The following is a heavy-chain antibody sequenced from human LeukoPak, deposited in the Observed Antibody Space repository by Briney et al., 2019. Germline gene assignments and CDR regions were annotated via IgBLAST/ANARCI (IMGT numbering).Heavy chain of an antibody. CDR3: ARGEVVVTIAPDY. D-gene: IGHD5-12*01. V-gene: IGHV3-23*01. J-gene: IGHJ4*02. Sequence: GGSLRLSCAASGFTFSSYAMSWVRQAPGKGLEWVSAISGSGGSTYYADSVKGRFTISRDNSKNTLYLQMNSLRAEDTAVYYCARGEVVVTIAPDYWGQGTLVTVSS. CDR2: ISGSGGST. CDR1: GFTFSSYA.